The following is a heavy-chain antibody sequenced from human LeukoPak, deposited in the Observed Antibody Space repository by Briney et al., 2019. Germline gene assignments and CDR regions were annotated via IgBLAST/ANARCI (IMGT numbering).Heavy chain of an antibody. J-gene: IGHJ6*02. CDR1: GGSISSGGNY. Sequence: SETLSLTCTVSGGSISSGGNYWTWIRQNPGKGLEWIGYINYSGNTYYNPSLKSRVTISVDTSKNQFSLKLSSVTAADTAVYYCARNELISSNYYYYGMDVWGRGTTVTVSS. CDR2: INYSGNT. CDR3: ARNELISSNYYYYGMDV. V-gene: IGHV4-31*03.